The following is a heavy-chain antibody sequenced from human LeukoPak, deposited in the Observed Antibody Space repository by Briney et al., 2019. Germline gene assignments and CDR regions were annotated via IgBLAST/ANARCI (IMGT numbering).Heavy chain of an antibody. CDR3: AKDREIAVATGLDY. D-gene: IGHD6-19*01. CDR2: ISDDGSNE. J-gene: IGHJ4*02. Sequence: PGRSLRLSCAASGFTFSYYGMHWVRQAPGKGLEWVAAISDDGSNEYYADSVKGRFTISRDNSKNTLYLQMNSLRAEDTAVYYCAKDREIAVATGLDYWGQGTLVTVSS. CDR1: GFTFSYYG. V-gene: IGHV3-30*18.